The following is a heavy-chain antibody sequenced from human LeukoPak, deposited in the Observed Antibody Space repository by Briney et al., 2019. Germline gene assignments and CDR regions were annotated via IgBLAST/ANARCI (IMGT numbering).Heavy chain of an antibody. CDR3: ARVPAAPRLYMDV. V-gene: IGHV4-59*01. CDR2: IYYSGST. D-gene: IGHD2-2*01. J-gene: IGHJ6*02. Sequence: SETLSLTCTVSGGSISSYYWSWIRQPPGKGLEWIGYIYYSGSTNYDPSLKSRVTISVDTSKNQFSLKLSSVTAADTAVYYCARVPAAPRLYMDVWGQGTTVIVSS. CDR1: GGSISSYY.